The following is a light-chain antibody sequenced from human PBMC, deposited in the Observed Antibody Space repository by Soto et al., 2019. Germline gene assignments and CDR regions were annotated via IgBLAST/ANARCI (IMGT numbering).Light chain of an antibody. Sequence: QSALTQPRSVSGSPGQSVTISCTGTSSDVGGYNYVSWYQQHPGKAPKLMIYDVSKRPSGVPDRFSGSKSGNTASLTISVLQAEDEADYYCCSYAGSYTYVFVTGTKLTVL. V-gene: IGLV2-11*01. CDR1: SSDVGGYNY. J-gene: IGLJ1*01. CDR2: DVS. CDR3: CSYAGSYTYV.